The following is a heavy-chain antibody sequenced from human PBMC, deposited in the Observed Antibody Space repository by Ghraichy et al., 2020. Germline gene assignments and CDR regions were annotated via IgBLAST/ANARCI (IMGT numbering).Heavy chain of an antibody. J-gene: IGHJ6*02. CDR3: ARDGYHQSFYYYGLDV. CDR2: ISGSGRSV. Sequence: GGSLRLSCAASGFTFRHYEMNWVRQAPGKGLEWVSYISGSGRSVYYADSVKGRFTISRDNAKNSLDLQMNSLRAEDTAVYYCARDGYHQSFYYYGLDVWGQGTTGTVSS. CDR1: GFTFRHYE. V-gene: IGHV3-48*03. D-gene: IGHD1-14*01.